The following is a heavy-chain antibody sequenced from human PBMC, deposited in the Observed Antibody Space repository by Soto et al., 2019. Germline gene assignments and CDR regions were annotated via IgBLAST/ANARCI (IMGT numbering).Heavy chain of an antibody. D-gene: IGHD3-10*01. V-gene: IGHV3-30-3*01. Sequence: PWRALSLSCAASGFTFISYAMHWVRQAPGKGLEWVAVISYDGSNKYYADSVKGRFTISRDNSKNTLYLQMNSLRAEDTAVYYCARDFPDEGAAMVLYYYYYGMDVCGEGTTVTVYS. CDR1: GFTFISYA. CDR2: ISYDGSNK. J-gene: IGHJ6*04. CDR3: ARDFPDEGAAMVLYYYYYGMDV.